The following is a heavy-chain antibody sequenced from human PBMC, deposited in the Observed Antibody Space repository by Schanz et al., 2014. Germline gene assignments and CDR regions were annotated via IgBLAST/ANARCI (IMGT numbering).Heavy chain of an antibody. J-gene: IGHJ4*02. CDR1: GYTFTSYS. Sequence: QVQLVQSGAEVKKPGASVKVSCKASGYTFTSYSMHWVRQAPGQGLEWMGIINLSGGSTNNAQKFQGRLTMTRDTSRSTVYMELSSLRSEDTAVYYCARGSPENMIRGELDYWGQGTLVTVSS. CDR2: INLSGGST. CDR3: ARGSPENMIRGELDY. V-gene: IGHV1-46*03. D-gene: IGHD3-10*01.